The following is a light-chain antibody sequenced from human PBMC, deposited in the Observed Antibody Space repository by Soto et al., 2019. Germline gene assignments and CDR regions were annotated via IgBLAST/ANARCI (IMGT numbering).Light chain of an antibody. CDR3: SSYTSSSIVV. V-gene: IGLV2-14*01. CDR1: SRDVGGYNY. CDR2: DVS. J-gene: IGLJ2*01. Sequence: QSALTQAASVSGSPGQSITISCTGTSRDVGGYNYVSWYQQHPGKAPKLMIYDVSNRPSGVSNRFSGSKSGNTASLTISGLQAEDEADYYCSSYTSSSIVVFGGGTKLTVL.